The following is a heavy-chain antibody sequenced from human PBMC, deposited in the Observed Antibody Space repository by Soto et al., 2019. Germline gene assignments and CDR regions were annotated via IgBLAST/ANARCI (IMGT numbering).Heavy chain of an antibody. CDR3: ARETYYYDSSGYYDY. J-gene: IGHJ4*02. V-gene: IGHV4-39*07. CDR1: GSSINSSGYY. Sequence: SETLSLTCTVSGSSINSSGYYWGWIRQPPGKGLEWIGSIYHSGSTYYNPSLKSRVTISVDTSKNQFSLKLSSVTAADTAVYYCARETYYYDSSGYYDYWGQGTLLTVSS. D-gene: IGHD3-22*01. CDR2: IYHSGST.